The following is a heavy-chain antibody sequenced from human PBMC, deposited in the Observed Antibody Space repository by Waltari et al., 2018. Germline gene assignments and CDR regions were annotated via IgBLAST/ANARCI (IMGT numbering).Heavy chain of an antibody. D-gene: IGHD6-6*01. CDR2: INPNRGGT. V-gene: IGHV1-2*06. CDR1: GYTFTGYY. Sequence: QVQLVQSGAEVKKTGASVKVSCKASGYTFTGYYMHWVRQAPGQGLEWMGPINPNRGGTNYAQKFQGRVTMTRDTSISTAYMELSRLRSDDTAVYYCARAAYSSSSVSTPPMDVWGQGTTVTVSS. J-gene: IGHJ6*02. CDR3: ARAAYSSSSVSTPPMDV.